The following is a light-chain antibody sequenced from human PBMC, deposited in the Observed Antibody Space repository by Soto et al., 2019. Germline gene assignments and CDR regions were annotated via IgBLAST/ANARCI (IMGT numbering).Light chain of an antibody. CDR2: DAS. CDR1: QSVSTF. J-gene: IGKJ4*01. Sequence: EIVLTQSPATVSLSPGERATLSCRASQSVSTFLAWYQQKPGQAPRLLIYDASNRATGIPARFSGSGSGTNFILTSSSLEPEDFAAYYCQQRSNWPLTFGGGTKVEIK. CDR3: QQRSNWPLT. V-gene: IGKV3-11*01.